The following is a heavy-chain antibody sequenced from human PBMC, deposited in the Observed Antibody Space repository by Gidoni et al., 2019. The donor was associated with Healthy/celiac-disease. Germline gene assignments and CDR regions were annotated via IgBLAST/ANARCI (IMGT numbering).Heavy chain of an antibody. CDR2: IYYSGST. D-gene: IGHD1-7*01. CDR3: ARHETRNYHAFDI. V-gene: IGHV4-39*01. CDR1: GGSISSSSYY. Sequence: QLQLQESGPGLVKPSETLSLTCTVSGGSISSSSYYWGWIRQPPGKGLEWIGSIYYSGSTYYNPSLKSRVTISVDTSKNQFSLKLSSVTAADTAVYYCARHETRNYHAFDIWGQGTMVTVSS. J-gene: IGHJ3*02.